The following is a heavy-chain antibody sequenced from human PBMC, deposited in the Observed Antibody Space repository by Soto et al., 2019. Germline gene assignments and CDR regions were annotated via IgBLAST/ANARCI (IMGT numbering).Heavy chain of an antibody. V-gene: IGHV3-74*01. CDR2: MNSDGSSI. D-gene: IGHD6-13*01. CDR3: AREIATTGLYYFDY. Sequence: EVQLVESGGGLVQPGGSLRLSCAASRFTFSSYWMHWVRQAPGKELVWVSRMNSDGSSITYADSVKGRFTISRDSAKNTMYLQVHRLRAEDTAVYYCAREIATTGLYYFDYWGQGTLVTVSS. CDR1: RFTFSSYW. J-gene: IGHJ4*02.